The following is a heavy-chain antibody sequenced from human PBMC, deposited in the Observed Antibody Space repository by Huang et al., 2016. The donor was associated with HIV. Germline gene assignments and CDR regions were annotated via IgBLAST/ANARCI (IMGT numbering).Heavy chain of an antibody. Sequence: QLRESGPGLVTPSETLSLTCSASGTSMTSSTFYWGCFRQPPGRGLEWIGSVYFLGNTYYNPSLKSRVTISRDTANKQYARRLTSVTAADTAVYFCAREVRSVDTDRPDGYYYRGLDVWGQGTTVIVSS. V-gene: IGHV4-39*02. D-gene: IGHD2-2*03. CDR1: GTSMTSSTFY. J-gene: IGHJ6*02. CDR3: AREVRSVDTDRPDGYYYRGLDV. CDR2: VYFLGNT.